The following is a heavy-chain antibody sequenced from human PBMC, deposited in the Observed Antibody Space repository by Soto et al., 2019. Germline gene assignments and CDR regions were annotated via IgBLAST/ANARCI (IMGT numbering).Heavy chain of an antibody. Sequence: QVQLVESGGGVVQPGRSLRLSCAASGFTFTNYALPWVRQAPGKGLEWVAVISYDGSNKYYADSVKGRFTISRDNSKNTLYLQMNCLRAEDTAVYYCARETAVGDYYGLDVWGQGTTVTVSS. CDR2: ISYDGSNK. CDR3: ARETAVGDYYGLDV. D-gene: IGHD6-13*01. V-gene: IGHV3-30-3*01. CDR1: GFTFTNYA. J-gene: IGHJ6*02.